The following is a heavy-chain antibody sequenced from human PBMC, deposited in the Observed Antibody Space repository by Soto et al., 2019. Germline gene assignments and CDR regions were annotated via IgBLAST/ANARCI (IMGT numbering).Heavy chain of an antibody. CDR2: IYPNGIT. CDR3: VRDRGGGSGNYYQSQGMDV. Sequence: QLQLQESGSGLVKPSQTLSLTCSVSSGSITTGGSSWNWIRQPPGKGLEWIGYIYPNGITSRNPSLNIRVAMSVDETGNQFCLKGRSVTVEDTAVYCCVRDRGGGSGNYYQSQGMDVWCQGTTVTVSS. D-gene: IGHD3-10*01. CDR1: SGSITTGGSS. J-gene: IGHJ6*02. V-gene: IGHV4-30-2*01.